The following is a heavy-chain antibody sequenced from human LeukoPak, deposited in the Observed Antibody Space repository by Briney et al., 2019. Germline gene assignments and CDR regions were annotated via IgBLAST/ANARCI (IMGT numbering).Heavy chain of an antibody. CDR2: IYYSGST. CDR3: AGSPARFGAFDI. J-gene: IGHJ3*02. D-gene: IGHD1-26*01. CDR1: GGSISSYY. V-gene: IGHV4-59*01. Sequence: SETLSLTCTVSGGSISSYYWSWVRQPPGKGLEWIGYIYYSGSTNYNPSLKSRVTTSVDTSKNQFSLKLSSVTAADTAVYYCAGSPARFGAFDIWGQGTMVTVSS.